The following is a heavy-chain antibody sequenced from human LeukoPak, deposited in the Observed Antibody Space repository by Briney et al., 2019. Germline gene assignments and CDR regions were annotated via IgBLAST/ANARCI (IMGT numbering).Heavy chain of an antibody. D-gene: IGHD1-1*01. CDR2: ISWDSGSS. CDR1: GFNLDDYA. Sequence: GGSLRLSCAASGFNLDDYAMHWVRQAPGKGLEWVSNISWDSGSSVYLDSVRGRFTISRDNAKNSLYLQMNSLTPEDTALYYCVKDLRLDLHLDTFHIWGRGTRVTVSS. CDR3: VKDLRLDLHLDTFHI. J-gene: IGHJ3*02. V-gene: IGHV3-9*01.